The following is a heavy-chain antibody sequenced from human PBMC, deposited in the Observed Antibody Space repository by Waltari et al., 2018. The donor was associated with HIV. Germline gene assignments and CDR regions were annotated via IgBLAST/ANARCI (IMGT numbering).Heavy chain of an antibody. D-gene: IGHD2-15*01. CDR3: AGAVQGYCSGGSCENYFDY. Sequence: QLQLQESGPGLVKPSETLSLTCTVSGGSISSSSYYWGWIRQPPGKGLEWIGSIYYSGSTYYNPSLKSRVTISVDTSKNQFSLKLSSVTAADTAVYYCAGAVQGYCSGGSCENYFDYWGQGTLVTVSS. J-gene: IGHJ4*02. CDR1: GGSISSSSYY. CDR2: IYYSGST. V-gene: IGHV4-39*01.